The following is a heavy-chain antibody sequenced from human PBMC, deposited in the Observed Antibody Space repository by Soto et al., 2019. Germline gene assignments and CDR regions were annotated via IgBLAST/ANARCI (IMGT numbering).Heavy chain of an antibody. CDR1: GFTFSSYE. J-gene: IGHJ4*02. CDR2: ISYDGNKK. D-gene: IGHD6-19*01. CDR3: ARSVAVAALDS. V-gene: IGHV3-30*03. Sequence: LRLSCAASGFTFSSYEMNWVRQAPGKGLEWVAVISYDGNKKYYEDSVKGRFSISRDTSKNTLYLQMSSLRAEDTAVYYCARSVAVAALDSWGQGTLVTVSS.